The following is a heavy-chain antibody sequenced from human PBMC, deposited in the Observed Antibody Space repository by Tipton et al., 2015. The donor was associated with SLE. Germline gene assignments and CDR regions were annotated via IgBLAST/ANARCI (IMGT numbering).Heavy chain of an antibody. CDR2: INHSGDT. J-gene: IGHJ4*02. Sequence: TLSLTCVVYGGSFSGYYWNWIRQPPGKGLEWIGEINHSGDTNYNPSLKSRVTISLDASKNQFSLKLNSVTAADTAVYYCARGLGLLRQPLSYWGQGTLVTVSS. V-gene: IGHV4-34*01. CDR3: ARGLGLLRQPLSY. CDR1: GGSFSGYY. D-gene: IGHD6-13*01.